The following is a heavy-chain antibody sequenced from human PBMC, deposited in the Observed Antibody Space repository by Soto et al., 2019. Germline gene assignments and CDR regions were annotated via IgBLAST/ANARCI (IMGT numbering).Heavy chain of an antibody. D-gene: IGHD3-22*01. J-gene: IGHJ3*01. CDR3: ARDQLYYNDISGRPLNAFDV. CDR1: GFTFSIYS. Sequence: AGGSLRLSCAASGFTFSIYSMEWVRQAPGKGLEWVSSISSGSDYIFYADSVKGRFTISKDNAKNSVYLQMNSLRAEDTAVYYCARDQLYYNDISGRPLNAFDVWGQGTMVTVSS. CDR2: ISSGSDYI. V-gene: IGHV3-21*06.